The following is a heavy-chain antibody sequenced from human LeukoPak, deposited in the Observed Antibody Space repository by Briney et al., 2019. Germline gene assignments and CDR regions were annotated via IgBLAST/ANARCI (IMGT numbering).Heavy chain of an antibody. CDR1: GFTFSDYY. Sequence: KPGGSLRLSCAASGFTFSDYYMTWIRQAPGKGLEWVSYISGGSGYTNYADSVKGRFTISRDNAKTSLYLQMNSLRAEDTAVYYCASLHYYAVDMWGQGTTVTVSS. D-gene: IGHD3-10*01. J-gene: IGHJ3*02. V-gene: IGHV3-11*03. CDR2: ISGGSGYT. CDR3: ASLHYYAVDM.